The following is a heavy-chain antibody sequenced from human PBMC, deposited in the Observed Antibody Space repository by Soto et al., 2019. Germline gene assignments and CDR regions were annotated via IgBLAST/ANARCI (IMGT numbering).Heavy chain of an antibody. V-gene: IGHV4-34*01. CDR2: INHSGST. CDR1: GGSFSGYI. Sequence: QVQLQQWGAGLLKPSETLSLTCAVYGGSFSGYIWTWIRQSPGKGLQWIGHINHSGSTYYNPSLTRRVTISQDTTTHPFSLDLSPVTAQDTALHYCARGLISRRSYSGGGYSFYNRSQAALGTVPS. J-gene: IGHJ4*02. CDR3: ARGLISRRSYSGGGYSFYN. D-gene: IGHD2-15*01.